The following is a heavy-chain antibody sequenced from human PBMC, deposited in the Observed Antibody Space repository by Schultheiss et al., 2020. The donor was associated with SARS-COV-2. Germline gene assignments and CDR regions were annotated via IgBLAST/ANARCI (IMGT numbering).Heavy chain of an antibody. D-gene: IGHD2-2*03. Sequence: GSLRLSCAASGFTFSSYWMSWVRQAPGKGLEWIGEINHRGGTNYNPSLKSRVTISVDTSKNQFSLKLSSVTAADTAVYYCARDRVDIVLGYYYYYYMDVWGKGTTVTVSS. V-gene: IGHV4-34*01. J-gene: IGHJ6*03. CDR3: ARDRVDIVLGYYYYYYMDV. CDR2: INHRGGT. CDR1: GFTFSSYW.